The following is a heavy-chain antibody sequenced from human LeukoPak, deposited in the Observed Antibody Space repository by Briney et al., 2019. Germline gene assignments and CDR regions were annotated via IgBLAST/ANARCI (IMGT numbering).Heavy chain of an antibody. J-gene: IGHJ4*02. V-gene: IGHV4-39*01. CDR3: ATFCSGASCYGGN. CDR2: IYYSGST. Sequence: PSETLSLTCIVSAGSISSNTYYWGWIRQPPGKGLEWIASIYYSGSTYYNPSLKSRVTISVDTSKNQFSLKLNSVTAADTAVCYCATFCSGASCYGGNWGQGTLVTVSS. D-gene: IGHD2-15*01. CDR1: AGSISSNTYY.